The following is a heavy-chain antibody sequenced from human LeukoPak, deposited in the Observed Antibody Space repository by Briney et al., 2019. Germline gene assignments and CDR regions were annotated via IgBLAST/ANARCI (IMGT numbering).Heavy chain of an antibody. CDR3: AIHVSAPAAMIDY. V-gene: IGHV4-39*01. D-gene: IGHD2-2*01. Sequence: SETLSLTCTVSGGSISSSSYYWGWIRQPPGKGLEWIGSIYYSGSTYYNPSLKSRVTISVDTSKNQFSLKLSSVTAADTAVYYCAIHVSAPAAMIDYWGQGTLVTVSS. J-gene: IGHJ4*02. CDR1: GGSISSSSYY. CDR2: IYYSGST.